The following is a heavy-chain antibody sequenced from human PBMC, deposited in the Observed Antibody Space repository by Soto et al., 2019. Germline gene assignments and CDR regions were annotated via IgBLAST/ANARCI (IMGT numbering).Heavy chain of an antibody. CDR2: ISNRGDT. CDR3: AREPRYCRGGSCSITGDAYDI. CDR1: GFIFSDTY. V-gene: IGHV3-66*01. Sequence: EVQLVESGGGLVQPGGSLRLSCTAAGFIFSDTYVNWVRQAPGKGLEWVSVISNRGDTHYADSVRGRFSISRDISDNTLHLQMNNLRVEDTAVYYCAREPRYCRGGSCSITGDAYDIWGQGTLVTVSS. J-gene: IGHJ3*02. D-gene: IGHD2-15*01.